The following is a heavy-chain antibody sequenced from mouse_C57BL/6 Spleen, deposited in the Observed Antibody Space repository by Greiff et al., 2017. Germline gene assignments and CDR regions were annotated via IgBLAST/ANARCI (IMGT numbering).Heavy chain of an antibody. V-gene: IGHV1-52*01. J-gene: IGHJ1*03. CDR2: IDPSDSET. CDR3: AREERYNWYLMS. CDR1: GYTFTSYW. Sequence: QVQLQQPGAELVRPGSSVKLSCKASGYTFTSYWMHWVKQRPIQGLEWIGNIDPSDSETHYNQKFKDKATLTVDKSSSTAYMQLSSLTSEDSAVYYCAREERYNWYLMSGAQGPRSPSPQ.